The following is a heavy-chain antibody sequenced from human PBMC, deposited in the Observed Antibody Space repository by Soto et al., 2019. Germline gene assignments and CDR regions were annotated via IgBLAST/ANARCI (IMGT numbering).Heavy chain of an antibody. CDR2: ISYDGSNK. Sequence: QVQLVESGGGVVQPGRSLRLSCAASGFTFSSYAMHWVRQAPGKGLEWVAAISYDGSNKYYADSVKGRFTISRDNSKNTLYLQMNSLRAEDTAVYYCARPTRVGGYYYYRMEVWGQGTTVTVSS. CDR1: GFTFSSYA. J-gene: IGHJ6*02. CDR3: ARPTRVGGYYYYRMEV. D-gene: IGHD1-1*01. V-gene: IGHV3-30-3*01.